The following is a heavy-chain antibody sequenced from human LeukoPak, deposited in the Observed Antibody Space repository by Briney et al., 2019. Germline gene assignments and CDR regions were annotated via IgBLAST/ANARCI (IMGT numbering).Heavy chain of an antibody. CDR1: GGSISSYY. CDR2: IYSGGST. V-gene: IGHV3-66*01. CDR3: ARGIAAAGTFDY. D-gene: IGHD6-13*01. Sequence: PSETLSLTCTVSGGSISSYYWSWVRQAPGKGLEWVSVIYSGGSTYYADSVKGRFTISRDNSKNTLYLQMNSLRAEDTAVYYCARGIAAAGTFDYWGQGTLVTVSS. J-gene: IGHJ4*02.